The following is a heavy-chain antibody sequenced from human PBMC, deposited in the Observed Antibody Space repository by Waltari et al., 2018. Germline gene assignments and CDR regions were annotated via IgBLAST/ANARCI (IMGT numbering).Heavy chain of an antibody. CDR2: ISGSGGST. CDR1: AFTLSSYA. D-gene: IGHD2-2*01. J-gene: IGHJ4*02. Sequence: EVQLLESGGGLVQPGGSLRRSCAASAFTLSSYAMRLVCQAPGKGLEWVSAISGSGGSTYYADSVKGRFTISRDNSKNTLYLQMNSLRAEDTAVYYCAKREEVVVPAADDYWGQGTLVTVSS. CDR3: AKREEVVVPAADDY. V-gene: IGHV3-23*01.